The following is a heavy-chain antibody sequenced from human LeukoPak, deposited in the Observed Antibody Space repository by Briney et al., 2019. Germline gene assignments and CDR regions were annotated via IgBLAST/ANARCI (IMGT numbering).Heavy chain of an antibody. D-gene: IGHD4-17*01. CDR3: ARAVTVTTPPLYYYYGMDV. V-gene: IGHV3-64*01. Sequence: GGSLRLSCAASGFTFSSYAMHWVRQAPGKGLEYVSAISSNGGSTYYANSVKGRFTISRDNSKNTLYLQMGSLRAEDMAVYYCARAVTVTTPPLYYYYGMDVWGQGTTVTVSS. CDR1: GFTFSSYA. J-gene: IGHJ6*02. CDR2: ISSNGGST.